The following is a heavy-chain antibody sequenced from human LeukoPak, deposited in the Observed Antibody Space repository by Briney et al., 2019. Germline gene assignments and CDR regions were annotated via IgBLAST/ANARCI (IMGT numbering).Heavy chain of an antibody. CDR1: GGSISSYF. J-gene: IGHJ2*01. V-gene: IGHV4-59*08. Sequence: SETLSLTCTVSGGSISSYFWSWIRQPPGKGQEWIGYIYYSGSTNYNPSLKSRVTISVDTSKNQFSLKLSSVTAADTAVYYCARRLITCGGDCYPNGYFDLWGRGTLVTVSS. CDR2: IYYSGST. D-gene: IGHD2-21*02. CDR3: ARRLITCGGDCYPNGYFDL.